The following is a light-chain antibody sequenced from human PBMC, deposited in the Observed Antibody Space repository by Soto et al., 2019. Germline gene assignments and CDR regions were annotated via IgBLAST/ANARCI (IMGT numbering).Light chain of an antibody. Sequence: QSALTQPPSVSGSPGQSVAISCTGTSSDVGGYNRVSWYQQAPGKAPKLLIYDVSNRPSGGSTRFSGSKSGNTASLTISGLQAEDEADYSCTSYASGTAYVFRPGTKSPS. V-gene: IGLV2-18*02. CDR3: TSYASGTAYV. J-gene: IGLJ1*01. CDR2: DVS. CDR1: SSDVGGYNR.